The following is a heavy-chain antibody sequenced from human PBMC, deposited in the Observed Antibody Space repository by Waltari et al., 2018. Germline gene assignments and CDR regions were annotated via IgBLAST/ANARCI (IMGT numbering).Heavy chain of an antibody. CDR3: ATYIGASVGTAAFDV. J-gene: IGHJ3*01. CDR2: ISYNGAT. V-gene: IGHV4-39*01. D-gene: IGHD5-12*01. Sequence: GLIRRPPGQGLGWIGTISYNGATYSSPSLRGRLTLSRDTTMNQLSLKLGSVTAADTAVYYCATYIGASVGTAAFDVWGQGTMVTVSS.